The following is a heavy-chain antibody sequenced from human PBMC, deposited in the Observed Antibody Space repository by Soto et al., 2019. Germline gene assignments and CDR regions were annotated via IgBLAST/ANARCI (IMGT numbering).Heavy chain of an antibody. Sequence: QVQLVQSGAEVKKPGASVKVSCKASGYTFTSYYMHWVRQAPGQGLEWMGIINPSGGSTSYAQKFQGRVIMYRDTSTSPVYMELSSLRSEHTAVYYCARGCSGGSCYAYWGHGTLVTVSS. CDR2: INPSGGST. V-gene: IGHV1-46*01. CDR1: GYTFTSYY. CDR3: ARGCSGGSCYAY. D-gene: IGHD2-15*01. J-gene: IGHJ4*01.